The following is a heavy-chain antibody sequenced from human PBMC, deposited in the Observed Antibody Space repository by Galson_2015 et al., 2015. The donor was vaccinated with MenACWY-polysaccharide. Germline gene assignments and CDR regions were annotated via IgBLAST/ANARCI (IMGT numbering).Heavy chain of an antibody. CDR3: SSQRYSSGCYHFDY. V-gene: IGHV3-73*01. Sequence: SLRLSCAASGFTFSGSAVHWVRQASGKGLEWVGRIRSKANGYATAYAASVIGRFTISRDESKNTAYLQMNSLKTEDTAVYYCSSQRYSSGCYHFDYWGQGTLVTVSS. J-gene: IGHJ4*02. D-gene: IGHD6-25*01. CDR2: IRSKANGYAT. CDR1: GFTFSGSA.